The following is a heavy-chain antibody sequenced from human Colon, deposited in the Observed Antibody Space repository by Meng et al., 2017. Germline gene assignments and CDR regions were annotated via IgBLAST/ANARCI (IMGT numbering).Heavy chain of an antibody. CDR2: MNPNSGNT. CDR3: ARSIRYSSGKETFDN. J-gene: IGHJ4*02. CDR1: GYTFTSYD. D-gene: IGHD6-19*01. Sequence: QGQLVQSGGEVKKPGASVKVSCKASGYTFTSYDINWVRQATGQGLEWMGWMNPNSGNTGYAQKFQGRVTMTRNISISTAYMELSSLRSEDTAVYYCARSIRYSSGKETFDNWGQGTLVTVSS. V-gene: IGHV1-8*01.